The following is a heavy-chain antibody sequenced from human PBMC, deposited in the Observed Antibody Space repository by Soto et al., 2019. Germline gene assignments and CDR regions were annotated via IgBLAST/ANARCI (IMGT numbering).Heavy chain of an antibody. CDR1: GYSFTSYW. CDR2: IYPGDSDT. V-gene: IGHV5-51*01. D-gene: IGHD3-22*01. CDR3: ARVPYYYDSSGYYQGAFDI. Sequence: GESLKISCKGSGYSFTSYWIGWVRQMPGKGLEWMGIIYPGDSDTRYSPSFQGQVTISADKSISTAYLQWSSLKASDTAMYYCARVPYYYDSSGYYQGAFDIWGQGTMVTVSS. J-gene: IGHJ3*02.